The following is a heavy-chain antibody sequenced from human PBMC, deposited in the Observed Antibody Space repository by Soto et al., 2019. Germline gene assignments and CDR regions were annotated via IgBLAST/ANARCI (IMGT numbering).Heavy chain of an antibody. CDR1: GGSFSGYY. Sequence: QVQLQQWGAGLLKPSETLSLTCAVYGGSFSGYYWSWIRQPPGKGLEWIGEINRSGSTNYNPSLTSRVTISVDTSKNQFSLKLSSVTAADTAVYYCARGRKDYSSSWYGHWGQGTLVTVSS. CDR2: INRSGST. V-gene: IGHV4-34*01. CDR3: ARGRKDYSSSWYGH. J-gene: IGHJ4*02. D-gene: IGHD6-13*01.